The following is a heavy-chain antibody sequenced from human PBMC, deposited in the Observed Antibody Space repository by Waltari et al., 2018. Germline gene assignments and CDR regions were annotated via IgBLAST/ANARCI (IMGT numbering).Heavy chain of an antibody. CDR2: IYYRVST. J-gene: IGHJ4*02. CDR1: GGSVSSGSYY. Sequence: QVQLQESGPGLVKPSETLSLTCTVSGGSVSSGSYYWSWIRQPPGKGLEWFGYIYYRVSTTYNPSPKSRVTISVDTSKNQFSLKLSSVTAADTAVYYCARDLGIAARLVYVYWGQGTLVTVSS. D-gene: IGHD6-6*01. V-gene: IGHV4-61*01. CDR3: ARDLGIAARLVYVY.